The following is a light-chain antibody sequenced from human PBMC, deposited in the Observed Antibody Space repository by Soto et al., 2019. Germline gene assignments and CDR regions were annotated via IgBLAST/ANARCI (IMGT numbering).Light chain of an antibody. CDR1: QSISTS. Sequence: EIVMTQSPATLSVSPGERATLSCRASQSISTSLAWYQQKPGQAPRLLIYGASTRAPGFPARFSGSGSGTEFTLTISSLQSEDFAVYYCQQYNNWPPAFGGGTKVEIK. CDR2: GAS. J-gene: IGKJ4*01. CDR3: QQYNNWPPA. V-gene: IGKV3-15*01.